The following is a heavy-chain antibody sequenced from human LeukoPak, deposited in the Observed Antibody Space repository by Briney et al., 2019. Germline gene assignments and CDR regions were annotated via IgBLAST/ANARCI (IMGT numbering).Heavy chain of an antibody. CDR1: GYTFTSYG. D-gene: IGHD2-15*01. Sequence: ASVKVSCKASGYTFTSYGISWARQAPGQGLEWMGWISAYNGNTKYAQKLQGRVTMPTDTSTSTAYMELRSLRSDDTAVYYCAREYCSGGSCWHYYYYGMDVWGQGTTVTVSS. V-gene: IGHV1-18*01. J-gene: IGHJ6*02. CDR2: ISAYNGNT. CDR3: AREYCSGGSCWHYYYYGMDV.